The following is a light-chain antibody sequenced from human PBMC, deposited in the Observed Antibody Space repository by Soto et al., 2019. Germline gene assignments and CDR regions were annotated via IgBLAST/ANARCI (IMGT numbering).Light chain of an antibody. Sequence: DVQMTQSPSSLSASVGDTVTITCRASQSINNYLNWYEQKPGEAPKLLMYSASTLQSGVPPRFSGSGTGTDFTLTITSLQPEDFAVYYCQQSYSSPLTFGGGTKVEI. CDR1: QSINNY. CDR2: SAS. J-gene: IGKJ4*01. CDR3: QQSYSSPLT. V-gene: IGKV1-39*01.